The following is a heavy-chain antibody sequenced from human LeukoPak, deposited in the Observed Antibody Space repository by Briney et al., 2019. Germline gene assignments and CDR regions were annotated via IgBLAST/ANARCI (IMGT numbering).Heavy chain of an antibody. D-gene: IGHD2-15*01. J-gene: IGHJ3*02. CDR1: GFTFSSYA. Sequence: GGSLRLSCAASGFTFSSYAMSWVRQAPGKGLEWVSAISGSGGSTCYADSVKGRFTISRDNSKNTLYLQMNRLRAEDTAVYYCAKHGRIVVVVAAHAFDIWGQGTMVTVSS. V-gene: IGHV3-23*01. CDR3: AKHGRIVVVVAAHAFDI. CDR2: ISGSGGST.